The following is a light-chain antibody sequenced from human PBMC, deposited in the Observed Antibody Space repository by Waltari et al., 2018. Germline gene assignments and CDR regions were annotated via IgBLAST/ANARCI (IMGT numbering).Light chain of an antibody. CDR3: AAWDDSLGGSVA. CDR2: RDN. V-gene: IGLV1-47*01. CDR1: SSNIGNYY. J-gene: IGLJ2*01. Sequence: QSVLTQPPSASGTPGQRATISCSGSSSNIGNYYVYWYQHLPGTAPKLLFYRDNQRASGGPARFSVPKSGTSASLAISGLRSEDEADYYCAAWDDSLGGSVAFGGGTKLTVL.